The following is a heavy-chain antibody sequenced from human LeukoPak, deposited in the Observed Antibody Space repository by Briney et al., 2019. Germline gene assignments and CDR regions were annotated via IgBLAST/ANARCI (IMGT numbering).Heavy chain of an antibody. CDR2: INGDGSST. CDR3: ARADWDTAMIDY. J-gene: IGHJ4*02. V-gene: IGHV3-74*01. Sequence: GGSLRLSCAASGFTLSNNWMHWVRQAPGKGLVWVSRINGDGSSTSYADSVKGRFTISRDNAKNSLYLQMNSLRAEDTAVYYCARADWDTAMIDYWGQGTLVTVSS. D-gene: IGHD5-18*01. CDR1: GFTLSNNW.